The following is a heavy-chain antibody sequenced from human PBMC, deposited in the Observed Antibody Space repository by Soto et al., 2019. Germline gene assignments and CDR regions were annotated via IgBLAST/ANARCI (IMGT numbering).Heavy chain of an antibody. Sequence: GWCRGRACVSVVVTFIKKRMHWVRQAPDKGIEWVGEISYDGSNKYYTDSVKGRFTISRDNSKNSLYLQMNSLRAEDTAVYYCAKDAAFGIRYGTAFWGNAST. CDR3: AKDAAFGIRYGTAF. D-gene: IGHD3-3*02. J-gene: IGHJ6*03. V-gene: IGHV3-30*12. CDR1: VVTFIKKR. CDR2: ISYDGSNK.